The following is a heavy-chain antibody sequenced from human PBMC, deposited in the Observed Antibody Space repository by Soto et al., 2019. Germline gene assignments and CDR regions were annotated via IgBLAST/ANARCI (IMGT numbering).Heavy chain of an antibody. J-gene: IGHJ4*02. V-gene: IGHV3-7*03. CDR1: GFTFSNYW. CDR3: ARGCSGGSCYSIWFDY. CDR2: IKQDGSEK. Sequence: GGSLRLSCAASGFTFSNYWMTWVRQAPGKGLEWVANIKQDGSEKYYVDSVKGRFTISRDNAKNSLYLQMNSLRAEDTAVYYCARGCSGGSCYSIWFDYWGQGTQVTVPQ. D-gene: IGHD2-15*01.